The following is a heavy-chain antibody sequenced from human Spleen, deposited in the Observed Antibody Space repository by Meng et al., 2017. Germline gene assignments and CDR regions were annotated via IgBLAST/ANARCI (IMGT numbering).Heavy chain of an antibody. CDR3: ARSRITMIVVVRN. D-gene: IGHD3-22*01. J-gene: IGHJ4*02. V-gene: IGHV4-39*07. Sequence: SETLSLTCTVSGGSISSSSYYWGWIRQPPGKGLEWIGSIYYSGSTYYNPSLKSRVTISVDTSKNQFSLKLSSVTAADTAVYYCARSRITMIVVVRNWGQGTLVTVSS. CDR2: IYYSGST. CDR1: GGSISSSSYY.